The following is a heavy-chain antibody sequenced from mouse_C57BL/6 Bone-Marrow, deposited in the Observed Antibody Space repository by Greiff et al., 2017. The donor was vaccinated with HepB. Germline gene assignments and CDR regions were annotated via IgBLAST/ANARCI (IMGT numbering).Heavy chain of an antibody. V-gene: IGHV3-6*01. Sequence: ESGPGLVKPSQSLSLTCSVTGYSITSGYYWNWIRQFPGNKLEWMGYISYDGSNNYNPSLKNRISITRDTSKNQFFLKLNSETTEDTATYYCARDGSSYWYFDVWGTGTTVTVSS. J-gene: IGHJ1*03. CDR3: ARDGSSYWYFDV. CDR1: GYSITSGYY. CDR2: ISYDGSN. D-gene: IGHD1-1*01.